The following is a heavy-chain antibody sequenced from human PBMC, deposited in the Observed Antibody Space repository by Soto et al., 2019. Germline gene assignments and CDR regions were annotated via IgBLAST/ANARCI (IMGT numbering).Heavy chain of an antibody. CDR2: IIPFFGTA. CDR3: ARDTTSRAYRCFDP. J-gene: IGHJ5*02. CDR1: GGTVSSYA. D-gene: IGHD1-1*01. Sequence: QVQLVQSGAEVKKPGSSVKVSCKASGGTVSSYAISWVRQAPGQGLEWMGGIIPFFGTANYAQKFQGRVTITADESTSTAYIELSSLRSEDTGVYYCARDTTSRAYRCFDPWGQGTLVTVSS. V-gene: IGHV1-69*12.